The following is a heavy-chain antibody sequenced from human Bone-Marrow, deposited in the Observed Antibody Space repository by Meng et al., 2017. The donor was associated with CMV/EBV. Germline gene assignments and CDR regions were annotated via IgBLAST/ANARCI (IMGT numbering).Heavy chain of an antibody. V-gene: IGHV1-8*01. CDR1: GYTFTSYD. J-gene: IGHJ6*02. D-gene: IGHD6-6*01. CDR3: ARGTYSCSSFGFYYYYYGMDV. Sequence: ASVKVSCKASGYTFTSYDINWVRQATGQGLEWMGWMNPNSGNTSYAQKFQGRVTMTRNTSISTAYMELSSLRSEDTAVYYCARGTYSCSSFGFYYYYYGMDVWGQGTTVTVSS. CDR2: MNPNSGNT.